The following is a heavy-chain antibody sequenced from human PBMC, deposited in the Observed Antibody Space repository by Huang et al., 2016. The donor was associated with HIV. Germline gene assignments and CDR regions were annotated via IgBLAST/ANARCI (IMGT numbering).Heavy chain of an antibody. D-gene: IGHD5-12*01. CDR3: TRDGVAPDEEFDY. CDR1: GYTFADYF. V-gene: IGHV1-2*02. Sequence: QVQLVQSGAEVKKPGASVKVSCKPSGYTFADYFIHWVRQAPGQGLGGTAWAKPKNGATNYAQKFLGRVTVTGDTSINTAYMEFSGLTSDDTANYYCTRDGVAPDEEFDYWGQGTLIIVSS. CDR2: AKPKNGAT. J-gene: IGHJ4*02.